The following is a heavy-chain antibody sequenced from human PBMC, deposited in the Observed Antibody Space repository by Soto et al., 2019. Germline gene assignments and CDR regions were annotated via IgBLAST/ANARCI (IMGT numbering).Heavy chain of an antibody. CDR1: GASINNFSYY. Sequence: XATLSLTGSVSGASINNFSYYWGWIRQPPGKGLEWIGTVYYNENTYYNPSLKSRVAISVDTAKNQFSLNLRSVTAADTAIYFCARRERYYGSPGWFDPWGQGTLVTVSS. J-gene: IGHJ5*01. CDR2: VYYNENT. CDR3: ARRERYYGSPGWFDP. V-gene: IGHV4-39*01. D-gene: IGHD3-10*01.